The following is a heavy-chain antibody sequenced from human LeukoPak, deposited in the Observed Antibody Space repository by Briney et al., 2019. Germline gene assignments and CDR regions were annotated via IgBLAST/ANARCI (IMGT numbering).Heavy chain of an antibody. V-gene: IGHV3-43D*03. CDR3: AKSHCSGGSCYSSSDY. J-gene: IGHJ4*02. CDR2: ISWDGGST. D-gene: IGHD2-15*01. CDR1: GFTFDDYA. Sequence: GGSLRLSCVASGFTFDDYAMHWVRQAPGKGLEWVSLISWDGGSTYYADSVKGRFTISRDNNKNSLYLQMNSLRAEDTALYYCAKSHCSGGSCYSSSDYWGQGTLVTVSS.